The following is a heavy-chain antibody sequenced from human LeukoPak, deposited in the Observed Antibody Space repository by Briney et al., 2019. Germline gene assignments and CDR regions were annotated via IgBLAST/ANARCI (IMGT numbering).Heavy chain of an antibody. J-gene: IGHJ4*02. V-gene: IGHV3-30*18. CDR1: GFTFSSYG. Sequence: PGRPLRLSCAASGFTFSSYGMHWVRQAPGKGLEWVAVISYDGSNKYYADSVKGRFTISRDNSKNTLYLQMNSLRAEDTAVYYCAKLDGDFSFDYWGQGTLVTVSS. CDR2: ISYDGSNK. D-gene: IGHD4-17*01. CDR3: AKLDGDFSFDY.